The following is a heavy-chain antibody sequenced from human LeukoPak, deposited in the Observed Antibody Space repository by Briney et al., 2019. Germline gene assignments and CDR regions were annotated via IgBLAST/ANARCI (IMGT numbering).Heavy chain of an antibody. V-gene: IGHV3-23*01. D-gene: IGHD1-1*01. CDR2: ISGSGGST. Sequence: GGSLRLSCAASGFTFNTHAMTWVRQAPGKGLEWVSAISGSGGSTYYADSVKGRFTISRDNSRNTLYLQMSSLRAEDTAVYYCAKDQSLSTTKMFDYWGQGTLVTVSS. CDR1: GFTFNTHA. CDR3: AKDQSLSTTKMFDY. J-gene: IGHJ4*02.